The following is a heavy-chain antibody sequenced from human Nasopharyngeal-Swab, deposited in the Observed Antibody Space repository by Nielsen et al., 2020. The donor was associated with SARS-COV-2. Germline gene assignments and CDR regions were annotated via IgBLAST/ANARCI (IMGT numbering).Heavy chain of an antibody. CDR2: INHSGST. CDR3: ARGGITMARGVIARAQPHYYYMDV. V-gene: IGHV4-34*01. Sequence: WIRQPPGKGLEWIGEINHSGSTNYNPSLKSRVTISVDTSKNQFSLKLSSVTAADTAVYYCARGGITMARGVIARAQPHYYYMDVWGKGTTVTVSS. J-gene: IGHJ6*03. D-gene: IGHD3-10*01.